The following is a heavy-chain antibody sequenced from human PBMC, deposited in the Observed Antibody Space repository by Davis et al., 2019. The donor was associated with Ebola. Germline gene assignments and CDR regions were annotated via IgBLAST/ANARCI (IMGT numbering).Heavy chain of an antibody. CDR1: GGSISSGSYY. J-gene: IGHJ6*03. CDR2: IYTSGST. CDR3: ARHRERWLQSYYMDV. D-gene: IGHD5-24*01. Sequence: PSETLSLTCTVSGGSISSGSYYWSWIRQPAGKGLEWIGHIYTSGSTNYNPSLKSRVTISVDTSKNQFSLKLSSVTAADTAVYYCARHRERWLQSYYMDVWGKGTTVTVSS. V-gene: IGHV4-61*09.